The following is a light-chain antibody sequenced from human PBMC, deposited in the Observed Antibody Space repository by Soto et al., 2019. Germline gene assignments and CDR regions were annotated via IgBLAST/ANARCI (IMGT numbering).Light chain of an antibody. J-gene: IGKJ1*01. V-gene: IGKV3-20*01. CDR1: QNVDSNY. Sequence: ELVLTQSPGTLSLSPGERATLSCRASQNVDSNYLAWYQQKPGQAPRIIIFGAYGRATGIPDRFSGSGSGTDFTLTIRRLEPEDFAVYYCKQYGSLSWTFGQGTKVEIK. CDR3: KQYGSLSWT. CDR2: GAY.